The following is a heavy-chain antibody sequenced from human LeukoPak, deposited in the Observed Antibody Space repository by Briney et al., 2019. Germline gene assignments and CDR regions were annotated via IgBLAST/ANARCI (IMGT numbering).Heavy chain of an antibody. J-gene: IGHJ6*02. CDR1: GGTFSSYA. D-gene: IGHD3-3*01. V-gene: IGHV1-69*05. CDR3: ARERVSITIFGVVTPSYYYGMDV. Sequence: ASVKVSCKASGGTFSSYAISWVRQAPGQGLEWMGGIIPIFGTANYAQKFQGRVTMTRDTSTSTVYMELSSLRSEDTAVYYCARERVSITIFGVVTPSYYYGMDVWGQGTTVTVSS. CDR2: IIPIFGTA.